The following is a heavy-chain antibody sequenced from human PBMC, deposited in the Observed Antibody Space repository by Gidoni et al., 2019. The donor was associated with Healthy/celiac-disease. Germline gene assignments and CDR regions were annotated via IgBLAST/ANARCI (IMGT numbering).Heavy chain of an antibody. J-gene: IGHJ3*02. CDR1: GSTFSSHS. D-gene: IGHD3-16*02. Sequence: EVQLVESGVGLVKPVGSLRLSCAASGSTFSSHSLTWVRQAPGKGLAWVSSSSSSSSYIYYADSVKGRFTISRDNAKNSLYLQMNSLRAEDTAVYYCAREDYVWGSYRPHTVDAFDIWGQGTMVTVSS. V-gene: IGHV3-21*01. CDR2: SSSSSSYI. CDR3: AREDYVWGSYRPHTVDAFDI.